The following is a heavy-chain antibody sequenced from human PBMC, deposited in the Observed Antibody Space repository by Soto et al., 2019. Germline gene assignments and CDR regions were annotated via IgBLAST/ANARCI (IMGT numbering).Heavy chain of an antibody. Sequence: SETLSLTCTVSGGSLSSGSYYWSWIRQPPGKGLEWIGYIYYSGSTNYNPSLKSRVTISVDTSKNQFSLKLRSVTAADTAVYYWARERGAYDSSGYYSMAFDYWGQGTLVTVSS. J-gene: IGHJ4*02. CDR1: GGSLSSGSYY. V-gene: IGHV4-61*01. CDR2: IYYSGST. D-gene: IGHD3-22*01. CDR3: ARERGAYDSSGYYSMAFDY.